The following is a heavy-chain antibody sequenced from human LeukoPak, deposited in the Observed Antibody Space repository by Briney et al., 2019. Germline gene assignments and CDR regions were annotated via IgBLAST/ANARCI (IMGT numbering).Heavy chain of an antibody. CDR1: GYTFTSYG. D-gene: IGHD3-10*01. Sequence: ASVKVSCKASGYTFTSYGISWVRQAPGQGLEGMGWISAYNGNTNYAQKLQGRVTMTTDTSTSTAYMELRRLRSDDTAVYYCARDAGSGSYGPFDYWGQGTLVTVSS. V-gene: IGHV1-18*01. J-gene: IGHJ4*02. CDR3: ARDAGSGSYGPFDY. CDR2: ISAYNGNT.